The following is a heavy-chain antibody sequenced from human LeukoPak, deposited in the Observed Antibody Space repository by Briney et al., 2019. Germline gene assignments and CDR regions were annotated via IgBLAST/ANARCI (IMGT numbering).Heavy chain of an antibody. D-gene: IGHD6-19*01. CDR2: ISAYNGNT. Sequence: ASVKVSCKGSGYTFTNYAISWVRQAPGQGLEWMGWISAYNGNTNYAQKLQGRVTMTTDTSTSTAYMELRSLRSDDTAVYYCARDMLRPVAQSDYWGQGTLVTVSS. CDR1: GYTFTNYA. CDR3: ARDMLRPVAQSDY. J-gene: IGHJ4*02. V-gene: IGHV1-18*01.